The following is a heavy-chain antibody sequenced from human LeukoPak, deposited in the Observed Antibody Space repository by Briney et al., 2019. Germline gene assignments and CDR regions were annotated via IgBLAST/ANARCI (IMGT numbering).Heavy chain of an antibody. CDR1: GGSFSGYY. Sequence: SETLSLTCAVYGGSFSGYYWSWIRQPPGKGLEWIGEINHSGSTNYNPSLKSRVTISVDTSKNQFSLKLSSVTAADTAVYYCARGLDTAMVKNFDYWGQGTWSPSPQ. J-gene: IGHJ4*02. D-gene: IGHD5-18*01. CDR2: INHSGST. V-gene: IGHV4-34*01. CDR3: ARGLDTAMVKNFDY.